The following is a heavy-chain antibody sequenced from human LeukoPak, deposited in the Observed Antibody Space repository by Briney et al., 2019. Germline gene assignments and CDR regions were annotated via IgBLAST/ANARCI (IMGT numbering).Heavy chain of an antibody. D-gene: IGHD3-10*01. J-gene: IGHJ4*02. CDR2: IIPIFGTA. Sequence: ASVKVSCKASGGTFTSYAISWVRQAPGQGLEWMGGIIPIFGTANYAQKFQGRVTITRDTSASTAYMELSSLRSEDMAVYYCARALYYYGSGSYPDYWGQGTLVTVSS. CDR3: ARALYYYGSGSYPDY. V-gene: IGHV1-69*05. CDR1: GGTFTSYA.